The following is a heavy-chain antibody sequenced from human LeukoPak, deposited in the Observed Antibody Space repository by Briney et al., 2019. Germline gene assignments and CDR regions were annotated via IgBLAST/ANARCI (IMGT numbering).Heavy chain of an antibody. CDR1: GFTFSSYW. D-gene: IGHD4-17*01. V-gene: IGHV3-7*01. J-gene: IGHJ5*02. CDR2: IKQDGSEK. CDR3: ASDWRGYGDYPNWFDP. Sequence: GGSLRLSFAASGFTFSSYWMSWFRQAPGKGLEWVANIKQDGSEKYYVDSVKGRFTISRDNAKNSLYLQMNSLRAEDTAVYYCASDWRGYGDYPNWFDPWGQGTLVTVSS.